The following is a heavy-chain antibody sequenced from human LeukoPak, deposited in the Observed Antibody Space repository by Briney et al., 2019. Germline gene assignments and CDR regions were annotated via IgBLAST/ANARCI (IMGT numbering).Heavy chain of an antibody. V-gene: IGHV3-21*01. CDR1: GFTSGIYW. J-gene: IGHJ4*02. CDR3: VRGGYRGFDYEY. CDR2: ISPDSNYK. D-gene: IGHD5-12*01. Sequence: GGSLRLSCAASGFTSGIYWMAWVRQAPGKGLEWVSSISPDSNYKYYVDSVKGRFTISRDNAKSSLYLQMNSLRAEDTAVYYCVRGGYRGFDYEYWGQGTLVTVSS.